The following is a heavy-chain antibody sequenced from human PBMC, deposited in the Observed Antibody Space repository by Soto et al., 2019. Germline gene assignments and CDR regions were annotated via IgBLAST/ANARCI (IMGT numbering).Heavy chain of an antibody. J-gene: IGHJ4*02. CDR2: ISYDGSNK. V-gene: IGHV3-30*18. Sequence: QVQLVESGGGVVQPGRSLRLSCAASGFTFSSYGMHWVRQAPGKGLEWVAVISYDGSNKYYADSVKGRFTISRDNSKNTLYLQLNSLRAEETAVYYCAKADSSGWYAAGDYFDYLGQGTLVTVSS. D-gene: IGHD6-19*01. CDR3: AKADSSGWYAAGDYFDY. CDR1: GFTFSSYG.